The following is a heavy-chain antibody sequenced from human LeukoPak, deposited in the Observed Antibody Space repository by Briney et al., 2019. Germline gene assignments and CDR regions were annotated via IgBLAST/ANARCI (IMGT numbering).Heavy chain of an antibody. CDR1: GFTFSAYW. J-gene: IGHJ4*02. CDR2: IKQDGSEK. D-gene: IGHD3-10*01. CDR3: AREGNYGPVDC. Sequence: PGGSLRLSCAASGFTFSAYWMSWVRQAPEKGLEWVANIKQDGSEKYYVDSVEGRFTISRDNAENSLYLQMNSLRAEDTAVYYWAREGNYGPVDCWGQGTLVTVSS. V-gene: IGHV3-7*01.